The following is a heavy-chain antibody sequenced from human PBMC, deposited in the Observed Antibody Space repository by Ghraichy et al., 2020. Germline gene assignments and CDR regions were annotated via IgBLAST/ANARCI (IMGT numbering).Heavy chain of an antibody. V-gene: IGHV3-9*01. CDR2: ISWNSGVI. D-gene: IGHD4/OR15-4a*01. CDR1: GFTFADYA. J-gene: IGHJ4*02. Sequence: LSLTCAASGFTFADYAMHWVRQTPGKGLEWVSSISWNSGVIDYADSVKGRFTISRDNAKNSLYLQMNSLRVEDTALYYCAKVLDYAVGSYYFDYWGQGTLVTVSS. CDR3: AKVLDYAVGSYYFDY.